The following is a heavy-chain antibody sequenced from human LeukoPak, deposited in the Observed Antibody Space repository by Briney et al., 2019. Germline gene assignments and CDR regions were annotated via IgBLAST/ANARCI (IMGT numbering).Heavy chain of an antibody. Sequence: SGPALVKPTQTLTLTCTFSGFSLSTSGMCVSWIRQPPGRALEWLARIDWDDDKYYSTSLKTRLTISKDTSKNQVVLTVTNMDPVDTATYYCARTCPYYYDSSGYPDYWGQGTLVTVSS. CDR3: ARTCPYYYDSSGYPDY. V-gene: IGHV2-70*11. J-gene: IGHJ4*02. D-gene: IGHD3-22*01. CDR1: GFSLSTSGMC. CDR2: IDWDDDK.